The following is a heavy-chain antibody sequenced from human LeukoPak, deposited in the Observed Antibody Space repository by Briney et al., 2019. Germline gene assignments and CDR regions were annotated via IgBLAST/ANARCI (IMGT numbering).Heavy chain of an antibody. CDR3: ARVKITMVRGVIVYYYYYMDV. CDR2: IYYSGST. CDR1: GGSISSYY. Sequence: KPSETLSLTCTVSGGSISSYYWSWIRQPPGKGLEWIGYIYYSGSTNYNPSLKSRVTISVDTSKNQFSLKLSSVTAADTAVYYCARVKITMVRGVIVYYYYYMDVWGKGTTVTISS. D-gene: IGHD3-10*01. V-gene: IGHV4-59*08. J-gene: IGHJ6*03.